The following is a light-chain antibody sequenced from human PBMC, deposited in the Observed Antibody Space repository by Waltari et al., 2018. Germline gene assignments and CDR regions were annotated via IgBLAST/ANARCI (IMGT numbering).Light chain of an antibody. Sequence: QSALTQPASVSGSPGQSITISCTGTSSDAGGYNYVSWYQQHPGKAPKLMIYDVSKRPSGASNRVSGSNAGNTASLTISGLQAEDEADYYCSSYTSSSTFVVGAVTKLTVL. J-gene: IGLJ2*01. CDR2: DVS. CDR3: SSYTSSSTFV. CDR1: SSDAGGYNY. V-gene: IGLV2-14*01.